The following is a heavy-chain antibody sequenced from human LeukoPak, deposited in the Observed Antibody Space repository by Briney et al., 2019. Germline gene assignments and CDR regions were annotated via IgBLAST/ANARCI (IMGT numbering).Heavy chain of an antibody. V-gene: IGHV5-51*01. CDR1: GYSFTSYW. CDR2: IYPGDSDT. CDR3: ARPVYGDYGGPWYFDL. Sequence: GESLKISCKGSGYSFTSYWIGWVRQMPGKGLEWMGIIYPGDSDTRYSPSFQGQATISADKSISTAYLQWSSLKASDTAMYYCARPVYGDYGGPWYFDLWGRGTLVTVSS. J-gene: IGHJ2*01. D-gene: IGHD4-17*01.